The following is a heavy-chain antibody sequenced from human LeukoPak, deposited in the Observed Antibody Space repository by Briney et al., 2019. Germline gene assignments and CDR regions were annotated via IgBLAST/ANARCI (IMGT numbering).Heavy chain of an antibody. CDR2: IYYRGST. CDR1: GGSISFSTSY. Sequence: PSETLSLTCTVSGGSISFSTSYWVWIRQPPGKGPEWIGSIYYRGSTYYNPSLTSRLTISVDTSKNQFSLKLRSLTAADTAVYYCARGEQVNWFDPWGQGALDIVSS. J-gene: IGHJ5*02. D-gene: IGHD1-26*01. V-gene: IGHV4-39*01. CDR3: ARGEQVNWFDP.